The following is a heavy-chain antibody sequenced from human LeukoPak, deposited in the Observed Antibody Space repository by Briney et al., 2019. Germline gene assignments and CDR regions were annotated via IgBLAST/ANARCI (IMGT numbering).Heavy chain of an antibody. CDR3: ARVPSWRYYFDY. CDR2: IYSGGNT. CDR1: GFSVSNTY. Sequence: GGSLRLSCAASGFSVSNTYMSWVRQAPGKGLEWVSIIYSGGNTYYADSVKGRFTISRDNSKNTLYLQMNSPRAEDTAVYYCARVPSWRYYFDYWGQGTLVTVSS. J-gene: IGHJ4*02. V-gene: IGHV3-53*01. D-gene: IGHD2-2*01.